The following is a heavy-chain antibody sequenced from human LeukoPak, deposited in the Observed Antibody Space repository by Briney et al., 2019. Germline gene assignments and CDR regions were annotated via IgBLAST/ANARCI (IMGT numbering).Heavy chain of an antibody. CDR3: ASGYSSSSGFDY. Sequence: ASVKVSRKASGYTFTSYAMNWVRQAPGQGLEWMGRINPNSGGTNYVQKFQGRVTMTRDTSITTAYMELSRLRSDDTAVYYCASGYSSSSGFDYWGQGTLVTVSS. V-gene: IGHV1-2*06. CDR1: GYTFTSYA. J-gene: IGHJ4*02. CDR2: INPNSGGT. D-gene: IGHD6-6*01.